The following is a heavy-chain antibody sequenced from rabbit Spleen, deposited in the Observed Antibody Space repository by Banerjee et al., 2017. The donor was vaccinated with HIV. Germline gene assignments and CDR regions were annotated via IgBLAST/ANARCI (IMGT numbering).Heavy chain of an antibody. V-gene: IGHV1S40*01. CDR2: INTYTDKG. Sequence: QSLEESGGGLVQPEGSVTLTCTASGFSFSDRDVMCWVRQAPGKGLEWIACINTYTDKGVYATWAKGRFTISRTSTTTVTLQMTSLTAADTATYFCARDLTSVIGWNFNLWGPGTLVTVS. CDR3: ARDLTSVIGWNFNL. J-gene: IGHJ4*01. CDR1: GFSFSDRDV. D-gene: IGHD1-1*01.